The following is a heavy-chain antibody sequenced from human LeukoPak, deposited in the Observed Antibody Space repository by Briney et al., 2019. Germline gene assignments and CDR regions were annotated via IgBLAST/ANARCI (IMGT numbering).Heavy chain of an antibody. Sequence: SDTLSLTCTVSGGSISSYYWSWIRQPPGRGLEWIGYIYYSGSTNYNPSLKSRVTISVDTSKNQFSLRLSSVTAADTAVYYCARHTQIYYYRYGMDVWGQGTTVTVSS. V-gene: IGHV4-59*08. CDR1: GGSISSYY. CDR3: ARHTQIYYYRYGMDV. CDR2: IYYSGST. J-gene: IGHJ6*02.